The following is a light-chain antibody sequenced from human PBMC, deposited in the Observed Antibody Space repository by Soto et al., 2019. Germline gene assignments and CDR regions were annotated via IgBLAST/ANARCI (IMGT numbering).Light chain of an antibody. CDR2: GAS. V-gene: IGKV3-20*01. J-gene: IGKJ1*01. Sequence: EIVLTQSPCTLSLSPGERATLSCRASESVSSSYLACYQQKPGQAPRLLIYGASTRATGIPDRFSGSGSGTDFTLTISRLEPEDSAVYYCQQYGGSPRTFGQGTKVEIK. CDR3: QQYGGSPRT. CDR1: ESVSSSY.